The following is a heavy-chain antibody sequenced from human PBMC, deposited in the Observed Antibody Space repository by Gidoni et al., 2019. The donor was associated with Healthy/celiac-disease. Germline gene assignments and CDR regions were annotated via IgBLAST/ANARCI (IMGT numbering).Heavy chain of an antibody. CDR2: ISSSSSTI. Sequence: EVQLVESGGGLVQPGGSLRLSCAASGFTFSSYSMNWVRQAPGKGLEWVSYISSSSSTIYYADSVKGRFTISRDNAKNSLYLQMNSLRDEDTAVYYCASEQLLYLPGFDYWGQGTLVTVSS. D-gene: IGHD2-2*02. CDR1: GFTFSSYS. J-gene: IGHJ4*02. CDR3: ASEQLLYLPGFDY. V-gene: IGHV3-48*02.